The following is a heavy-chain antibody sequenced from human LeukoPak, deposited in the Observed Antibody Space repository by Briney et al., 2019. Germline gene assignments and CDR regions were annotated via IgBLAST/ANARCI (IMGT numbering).Heavy chain of an antibody. CDR3: ARDVAVAGTAYYYYYYYMDV. CDR2: IYYSGST. J-gene: IGHJ6*03. D-gene: IGHD6-19*01. CDR1: GGSISSGDYY. Sequence: PSQTLSLTCTVSGGSISSGDYYWSWIRQPPGKGLEWIGYIYYSGSTYYNPSLKSRVTISVDTSKNQFSLKLSSVTAADTAVYYCARDVAVAGTAYYYYYYYMDVWGKGTTVTVSS. V-gene: IGHV4-30-4*08.